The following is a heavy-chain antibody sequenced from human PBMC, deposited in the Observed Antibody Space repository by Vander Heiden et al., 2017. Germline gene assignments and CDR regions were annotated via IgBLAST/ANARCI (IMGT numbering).Heavy chain of an antibody. Sequence: QVQLVESGGGVVQPGGSLRLSCAASEFSFSYYGMHWVSQATGKGLDWVAFIQSDGSKKYYADPVKGRFTISRDNSQNMMYLQMNSLRAEDTVVYYCARDRYPWYGDFWGRGTLVSVSS. CDR2: IQSDGSKK. CDR1: EFSFSYYG. V-gene: IGHV3-30*02. CDR3: ARDRYPWYGDF. D-gene: IGHD3-9*01. J-gene: IGHJ2*01.